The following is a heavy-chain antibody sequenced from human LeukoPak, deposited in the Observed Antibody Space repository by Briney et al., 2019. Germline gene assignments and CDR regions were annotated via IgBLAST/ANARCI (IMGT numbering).Heavy chain of an antibody. D-gene: IGHD2-2*01. J-gene: IGHJ5*02. CDR1: GGSISNTNW. V-gene: IGHV4-4*02. CDR2: INHSGST. Sequence: SETLSLTCGVSGGSISNTNWWSWVRQPPGQGLEWIGEINHSGSTNYNPSLKSRVTISVDTSKNQFSLKLSSVTAADTAVYYCARGSPPYCSSATCYAWFDPWGQGILVTVSS. CDR3: ARGSPPYCSSATCYAWFDP.